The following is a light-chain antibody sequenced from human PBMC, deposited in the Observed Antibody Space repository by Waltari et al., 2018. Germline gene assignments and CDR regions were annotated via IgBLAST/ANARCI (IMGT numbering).Light chain of an antibody. Sequence: SYELTQPPSVSVSPGQTANITCSGDKLGDKYACWYQQKPGQSPVLVMFQHTKRPSGIPERFSGSNSGNTATLTIRGTQAMDEADYYCQVWDSTTAHVVFGGGTKLTDL. CDR3: QVWDSTTAHVV. CDR1: KLGDKY. CDR2: QHT. V-gene: IGLV3-1*01. J-gene: IGLJ2*01.